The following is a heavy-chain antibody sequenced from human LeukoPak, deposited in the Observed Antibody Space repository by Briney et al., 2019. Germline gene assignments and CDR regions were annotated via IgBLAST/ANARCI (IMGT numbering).Heavy chain of an antibody. J-gene: IGHJ4*02. CDR1: GYTFTSYA. CDR2: ISAYNGNT. CDR3: ARDPETYYYDSSGYLRLDY. Sequence: ASVKVSCKASGYTFTSYAMNWVRQAPGQGLEWMGWISAYNGNTNYAQKVQGRVTMTIDTSTSTVYMELRSLRSDDTAVYYCARDPETYYYDSSGYLRLDYWGQGTLVTVPS. D-gene: IGHD3-22*01. V-gene: IGHV1-18*01.